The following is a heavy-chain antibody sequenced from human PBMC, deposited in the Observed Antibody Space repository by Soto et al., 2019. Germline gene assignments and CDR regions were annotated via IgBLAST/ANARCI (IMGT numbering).Heavy chain of an antibody. V-gene: IGHV3-74*01. Sequence: VQLVESGGVLVQPGGSLRLSCAASGFTFSSHWMHWVRQAPGKGLVWVSRINSDGSRINYADSVKGRLTISRDNAKNTVYLQMNSLRAEDTAVYICARGASGRYYMDVWGKGTTVTVSS. J-gene: IGHJ6*03. CDR1: GFTFSSHW. CDR3: ARGASGRYYMDV. D-gene: IGHD3-10*01. CDR2: INSDGSRI.